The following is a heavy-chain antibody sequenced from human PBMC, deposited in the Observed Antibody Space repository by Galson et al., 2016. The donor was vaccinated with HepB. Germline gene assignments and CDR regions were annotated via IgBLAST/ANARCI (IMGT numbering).Heavy chain of an antibody. J-gene: IGHJ5*02. V-gene: IGHV3-48*02. CDR2: ISSSSDTI. CDR3: ARTAAIAARYLKDNWFDP. D-gene: IGHD6-6*01. CDR1: GFTFSSYS. Sequence: SLRLSCAASGFTFSSYSMNWVRQAPGKGLEWLSYISSSSDTIYYADSVKGRFTISRDNAKNSLYLQMNSLRDEETAVYYCARTAAIAARYLKDNWFDPWGQGTLVTVST.